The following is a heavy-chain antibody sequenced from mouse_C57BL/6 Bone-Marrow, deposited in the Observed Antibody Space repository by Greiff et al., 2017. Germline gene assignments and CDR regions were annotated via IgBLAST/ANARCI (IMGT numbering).Heavy chain of an antibody. V-gene: IGHV6-3*01. CDR3: TGGYYAMDY. Sequence: EVQLVESGGGLVQPGGSMKLSCVASGFTFSNYWMNWVRQSPEKGLEWVAQIRLKSDNYATHYAESVKGRFTISRDDSKSRVYLQMNNLRAEDTGIYYCTGGYYAMDYWGQGTSVTVSS. CDR1: GFTFSNYW. CDR2: IRLKSDNYAT. J-gene: IGHJ4*01.